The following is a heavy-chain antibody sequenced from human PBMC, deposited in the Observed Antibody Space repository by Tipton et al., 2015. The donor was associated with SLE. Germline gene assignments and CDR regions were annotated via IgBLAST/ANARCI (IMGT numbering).Heavy chain of an antibody. CDR2: IYHSGST. Sequence: TLSLTCAVYGGSFSGYYWSWIRQPPGKGLEWIGNIYHSGSTHYNPSLKSRVTISIDTSKNRFSLKLSSVTAADTAVYYCARRTIFGVVQNVFDIWGQGTLVTVSS. J-gene: IGHJ3*02. CDR1: GGSFSGYY. D-gene: IGHD3-3*01. CDR3: ARRTIFGVVQNVFDI. V-gene: IGHV4-34*01.